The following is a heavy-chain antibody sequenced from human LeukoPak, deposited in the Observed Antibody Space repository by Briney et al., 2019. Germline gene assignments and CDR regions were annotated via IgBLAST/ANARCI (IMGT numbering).Heavy chain of an antibody. CDR1: GFTFSSYS. V-gene: IGHV3-21*01. Sequence: GGSLRLSCVASGFTFSSYSMNRVRQAPGKGLEWVSSISSSSSYIYYADSVKGRFTISRDNAKNSLYLQMNSLRAEDTAVYYCARDRGNWNYGVYWGQGTLVTVSS. D-gene: IGHD1-7*01. CDR3: ARDRGNWNYGVY. J-gene: IGHJ4*02. CDR2: ISSSSSYI.